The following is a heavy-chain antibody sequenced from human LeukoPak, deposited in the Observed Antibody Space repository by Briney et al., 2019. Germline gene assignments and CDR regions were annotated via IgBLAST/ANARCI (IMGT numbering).Heavy chain of an antibody. CDR2: IYYSGST. Sequence: PSETLSLTCTVSGGSISSYYWSWIRQPPGKGLEWIGYIYYSGSTNYNPSLKSRVTISVDTSKNQFSLKLSSVTAADTAVYYCARHHGGIVATYYFDYWGQGTLVTVSS. CDR3: ARHHGGIVATYYFDY. CDR1: GGSISSYY. J-gene: IGHJ4*02. D-gene: IGHD5-12*01. V-gene: IGHV4-59*08.